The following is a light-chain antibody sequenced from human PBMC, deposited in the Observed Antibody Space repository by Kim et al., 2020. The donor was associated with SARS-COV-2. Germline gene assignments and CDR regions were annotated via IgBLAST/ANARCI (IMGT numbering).Light chain of an antibody. J-gene: IGKJ4*01. CDR2: GAS. V-gene: IGKV3-15*01. CDR1: RSVSSH. Sequence: EIVMTQSPATQSVSPGERATLSCRASRSVSSHLAWYQQKPGQGPRLLIYGASTRATGVPDRFSGSGSGTDFTLTISSLHSEDFAVYYCQHYVNWPLTFGGGTKVDIK. CDR3: QHYVNWPLT.